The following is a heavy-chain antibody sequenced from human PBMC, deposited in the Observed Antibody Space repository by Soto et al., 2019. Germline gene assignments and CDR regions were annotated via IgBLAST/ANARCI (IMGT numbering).Heavy chain of an antibody. CDR3: ARQGLHYDFWSGYYSWFDP. J-gene: IGHJ5*02. CDR1: GVSISSSSYY. CDR2: IYYSGST. D-gene: IGHD3-3*01. Sequence: SETLSLTCTVSGVSISSSSYYWGWIRQPPGKGLEWIGSIYYSGSTYYNPSLKSRVTISVDTSKNQFSLKLSSVTAADTAVYYCARQGLHYDFWSGYYSWFDPWGQGTLVTVSS. V-gene: IGHV4-39*01.